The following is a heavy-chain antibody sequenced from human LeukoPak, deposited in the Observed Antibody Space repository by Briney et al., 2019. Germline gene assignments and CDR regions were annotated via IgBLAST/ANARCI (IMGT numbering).Heavy chain of an antibody. CDR2: ISYDETNK. J-gene: IGHJ3*02. D-gene: IGHD6-19*01. V-gene: IGHV3-30*04. Sequence: GGSLRLSCAASGFTFSDYAMHWVRQAPGQGLEGVALISYDETNKYYADSVKGRFTICRDNSKDSLYLQMNSLRAEDTAVYYCARDLRVFSSGWYDGFDIWGQGTMVTVSS. CDR1: GFTFSDYA. CDR3: ARDLRVFSSGWYDGFDI.